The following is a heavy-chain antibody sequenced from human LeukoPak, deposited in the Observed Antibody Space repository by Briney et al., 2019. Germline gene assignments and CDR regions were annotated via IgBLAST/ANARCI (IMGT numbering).Heavy chain of an antibody. CDR1: GFTFSNYA. V-gene: IGHV3-23*01. D-gene: IGHD3-22*01. CDR2: ISGSGGST. CDR3: AKDSGSSGYYYHAGWFDP. Sequence: GGSLRLSCAASGFTFSNYAMSWVRQAPGKGLEWVSAISGSGGSTYYADSVKGRFTISRDNSKNTLYLQMNSLRAEDTAVYYCAKDSGSSGYYYHAGWFDPWGQGTLVTVSS. J-gene: IGHJ5*02.